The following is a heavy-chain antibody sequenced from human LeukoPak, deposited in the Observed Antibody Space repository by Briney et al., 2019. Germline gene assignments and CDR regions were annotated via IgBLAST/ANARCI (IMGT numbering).Heavy chain of an antibody. CDR2: ISSSSSYI. V-gene: IGHV3-21*01. D-gene: IGHD6-19*01. J-gene: IGHJ4*02. CDR3: ARDQRGYSSGWYYFDY. CDR1: GFTFSSYS. Sequence: GGSLRLSCAASGFTFSSYSMNWVRQAPGKGLEWVSSISSSSSYIHYADSVRGRFTISRDNAKNSLYLQMNSLRAEDTAVYYCARDQRGYSSGWYYFDYWGQGTLVTVSS.